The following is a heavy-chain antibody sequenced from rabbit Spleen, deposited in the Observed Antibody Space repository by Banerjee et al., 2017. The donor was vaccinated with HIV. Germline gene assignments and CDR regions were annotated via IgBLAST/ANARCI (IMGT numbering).Heavy chain of an antibody. CDR3: AKDTGTSFSTYGMDL. CDR1: GFSFSDRDV. V-gene: IGHV1S45*01. Sequence: QEQLVESGGGLVKPEGSLTLTCKASGFSFSDRDVMCWVRQAPGKGLQWIACINTVTGKSVYASWAKGRFTMSRTSSTTVTLQMTSLTVADTATYFCAKDTGTSFSTYGMDLWGPGTLVTVS. D-gene: IGHD8-1*01. CDR2: INTVTGKS. J-gene: IGHJ6*01.